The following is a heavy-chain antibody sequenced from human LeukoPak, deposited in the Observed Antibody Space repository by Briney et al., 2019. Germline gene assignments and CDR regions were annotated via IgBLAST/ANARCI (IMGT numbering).Heavy chain of an antibody. CDR1: GYTFTSYD. V-gene: IGHV1-8*01. CDR2: MNPNSGNT. Sequence: ASAKVSCKASGYTFTSYDINWVRQATGQGLEWMGWMNPNSGNTGYAQKFQGRVTMTRDTSISTAYMELSSLRSEDTAVYYCARFFYDSSGYYLGNWGQGTLVTVSS. D-gene: IGHD3-22*01. J-gene: IGHJ4*02. CDR3: ARFFYDSSGYYLGN.